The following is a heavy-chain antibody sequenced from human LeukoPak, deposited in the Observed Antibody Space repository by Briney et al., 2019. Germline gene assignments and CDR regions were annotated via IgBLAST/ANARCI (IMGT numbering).Heavy chain of an antibody. Sequence: GGSLRLSCAASGFTVSSNYMSWVRQAPGKGLEWVSVIYSGGGTYYADSVKGRFTISRDNSKNTLYLQMNSLRAEDTAVYYCARHGSMTLIRGRLRYYYMDVWGKGTTVTISS. V-gene: IGHV3-66*04. CDR2: IYSGGGT. CDR1: GFTVSSNY. D-gene: IGHD3-10*01. CDR3: ARHGSMTLIRGRLRYYYMDV. J-gene: IGHJ6*03.